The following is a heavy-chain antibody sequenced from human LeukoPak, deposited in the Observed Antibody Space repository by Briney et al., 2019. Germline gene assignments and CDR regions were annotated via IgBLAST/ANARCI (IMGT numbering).Heavy chain of an antibody. V-gene: IGHV1-18*04. CDR2: ISAYNGNT. D-gene: IGHD6-19*01. Sequence: GASVKVSCKASGYTFTSYGISWVRQAPGQGLEWMGWISAYNGNTNYAQKLQGRVTMTTDTSTSTAYMDLRSLRSDDTAVYYCARLLLSSSSGWYMIFDYWGQGTLVTVSS. CDR3: ARLLLSSSSGWYMIFDY. CDR1: GYTFTSYG. J-gene: IGHJ4*02.